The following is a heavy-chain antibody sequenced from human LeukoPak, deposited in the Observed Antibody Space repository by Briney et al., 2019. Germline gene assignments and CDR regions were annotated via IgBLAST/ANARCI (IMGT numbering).Heavy chain of an antibody. J-gene: IGHJ6*03. D-gene: IGHD3-10*01. V-gene: IGHV4-4*07. CDR1: GGSFSGYY. CDR3: ARDGLNTMVRGKIHYYYMDV. CDR2: IYTSGST. Sequence: SETLSLTCAVYGGSFSGYYWSWIRQPAGKGLEWIGRIYTSGSTHYSPSLKSRVTISVDTSKNQFSLKLSSVTAADTAVYYCARDGLNTMVRGKIHYYYMDVWGKGTTVTISS.